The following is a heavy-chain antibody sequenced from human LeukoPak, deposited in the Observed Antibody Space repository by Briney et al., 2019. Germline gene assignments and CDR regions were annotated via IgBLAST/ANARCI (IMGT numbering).Heavy chain of an antibody. Sequence: SETLSLTCAVYGGSFSGYYWSWIRQPPGKGLEWIGEINHSGSTNYNPSLKSRVTISVDTSKNQFSLKLSSVTAADTAVYYCARTVTIYYYYYYYMDVWGKGTTLTVSS. D-gene: IGHD4-17*01. V-gene: IGHV4-34*01. J-gene: IGHJ6*03. CDR1: GGSFSGYY. CDR3: ARTVTIYYYYYYYMDV. CDR2: INHSGST.